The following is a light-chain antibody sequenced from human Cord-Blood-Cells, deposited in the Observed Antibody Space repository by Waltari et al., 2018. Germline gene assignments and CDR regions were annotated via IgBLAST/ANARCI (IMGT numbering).Light chain of an antibody. V-gene: IGLV3-10*01. CDR3: YSTDSSGNHV. J-gene: IGLJ1*01. Sequence: SYELTQPPSVSVSPGQTARITCSGDALPKKYAYWYQQKSGQAPVLVIYEDSKRPSGIPERFSGSSSGTMATLAIRGAQVEDEADYYCYSTDSSGNHVFGTGTKVTVL. CDR1: ALPKKY. CDR2: EDS.